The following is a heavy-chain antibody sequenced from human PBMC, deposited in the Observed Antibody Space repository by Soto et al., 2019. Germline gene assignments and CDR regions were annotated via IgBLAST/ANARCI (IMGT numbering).Heavy chain of an antibody. CDR2: INSDGSST. V-gene: IGHV3-74*01. Sequence: GGSLRLSCAASGFTFSSYSMNWVRQAPGKGLVWVSRINSDGSSTSYADSVKGRFTISRDNAKNTLYLQMNSLRAEDTAVYYCARDRYSGYGMFDYWGQGTLVTVSS. D-gene: IGHD5-12*01. CDR1: GFTFSSYS. J-gene: IGHJ4*02. CDR3: ARDRYSGYGMFDY.